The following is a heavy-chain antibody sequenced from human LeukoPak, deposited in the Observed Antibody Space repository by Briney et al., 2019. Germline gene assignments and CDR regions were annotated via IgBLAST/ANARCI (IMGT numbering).Heavy chain of an antibody. J-gene: IGHJ5*02. CDR1: GVTFSSYW. CDR2: VNSDGSST. Sequence: GGSLRLSCAASGVTFSSYWLHWIRQAPGKGLGWVSRVNSDGSSTSYADSVKGRFTISRDNAKNTLYLQMNSLRAEDTAVYYCAREVIVVVPAAINWFDPWGQGTLVTVSS. D-gene: IGHD2-2*01. CDR3: AREVIVVVPAAINWFDP. V-gene: IGHV3-74*01.